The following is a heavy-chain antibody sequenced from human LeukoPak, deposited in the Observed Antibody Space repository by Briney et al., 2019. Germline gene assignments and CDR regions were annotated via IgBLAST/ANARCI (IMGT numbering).Heavy chain of an antibody. CDR1: GGTFSSYA. V-gene: IGHV1-69*13. Sequence: SVKVSCMASGGTFSSYAISWVRQAPGQGLEWMGGIIPIFGTANYAQKFQGRVTITADESTSTAYMELSSLRSEDTAVYYCARVSDYDILTGYHYQYFDYWGQGTLVTVSS. CDR2: IIPIFGTA. J-gene: IGHJ4*02. D-gene: IGHD3-9*01. CDR3: ARVSDYDILTGYHYQYFDY.